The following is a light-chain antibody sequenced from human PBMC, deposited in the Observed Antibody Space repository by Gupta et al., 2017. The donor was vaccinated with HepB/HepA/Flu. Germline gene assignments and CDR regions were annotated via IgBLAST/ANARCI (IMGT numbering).Light chain of an antibody. CDR2: KAS. J-gene: IGKJ2*02. V-gene: IGKV1-5*03. CDR1: QSINDW. CDR3: QQDNNSPCN. Sequence: DIQMTQSPSTLSASVGDRVTITCRASQSINDWLAWYQQKPGKAPKLLIYKASRVESGVPSRFSGSGSGTEFTLTISSLQPDDFASYYCQQDNNSPCNFGQGTKMEIK.